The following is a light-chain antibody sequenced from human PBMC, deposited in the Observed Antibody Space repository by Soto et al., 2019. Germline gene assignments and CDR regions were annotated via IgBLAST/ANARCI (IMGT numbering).Light chain of an antibody. J-gene: IGKJ3*01. CDR1: QGIRNY. Sequence: DITMTQSPTSLSASVGDRVTITCRASQGIRNYVAWYQQIPGKAPKLLIYAASTLQSGVPSRFSGSGSGTDFPLTINGLQPEDVATYSCQKYSSVPVFGPGTKVEIK. V-gene: IGKV1-27*01. CDR3: QKYSSVPV. CDR2: AAS.